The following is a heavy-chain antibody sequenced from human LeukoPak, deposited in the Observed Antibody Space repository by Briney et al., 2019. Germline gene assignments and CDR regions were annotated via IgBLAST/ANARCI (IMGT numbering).Heavy chain of an antibody. CDR2: INSDGSST. D-gene: IGHD3-10*01. CDR1: GLTFSSDW. J-gene: IGHJ4*02. CDR3: ARMSEGWFGESTPPDFDY. V-gene: IGHV3-74*01. Sequence: PGGSVRLSCAASGLTFSSDWMHWVRQAPGKGLVWVSCINSDGSSTSYAESEKGRFTISRDNAKDTLYLQMNSLRAEDTAVYYCARMSEGWFGESTPPDFDYWGQETLVTVSS.